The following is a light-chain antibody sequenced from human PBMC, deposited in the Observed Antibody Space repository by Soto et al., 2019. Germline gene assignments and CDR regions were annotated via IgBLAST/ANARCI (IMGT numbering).Light chain of an antibody. J-gene: IGKJ1*01. CDR2: DAA. CDR3: QQLNCSPWT. V-gene: IGKV1-9*01. CDR1: QAIASF. Sequence: IQLTQSPSSLSASVGDRVTITCRASQAIASFLAWYQQKPGTAPKLLIYDAATLQSGVPSRFSGSRSGTEYTLTISSLQPEDFATYYCQQLNCSPWTFGQGTKVDIK.